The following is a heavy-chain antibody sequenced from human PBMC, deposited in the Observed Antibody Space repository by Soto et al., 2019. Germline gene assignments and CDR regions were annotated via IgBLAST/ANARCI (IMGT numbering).Heavy chain of an antibody. CDR1: GFTFSNAW. Sequence: GESLRISCAASGFTFSNAWMSWVRQAPGKGLEWVGRIKSKTDGGTTDYAAPVKGRFTISRDDSKNTLYLQMNSLKTEDTAVYYCITEGYSYGPLDYWGQGTPVTVS. CDR2: IKSKTDGGTT. CDR3: ITEGYSYGPLDY. D-gene: IGHD5-18*01. J-gene: IGHJ4*02. V-gene: IGHV3-15*01.